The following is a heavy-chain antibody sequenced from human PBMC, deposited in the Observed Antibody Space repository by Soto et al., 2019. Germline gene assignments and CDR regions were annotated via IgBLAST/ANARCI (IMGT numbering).Heavy chain of an antibody. J-gene: IGHJ4*02. CDR3: AHTWSGIVYFDY. CDR1: GFSLSTSGVG. CDR2: IYWDDDK. Sequence: QITLKESGPTLVKPTQTLTLTCTFSGFSLSTSGVGVGWIRQPPGKALEWLALIYWDDDKRYSPSLKSRLTITKDRSKSRVVLTMTNMDPGDTDTYYCAHTWSGIVYFDYWGQGTLVTVSA. V-gene: IGHV2-5*02. D-gene: IGHD3-10*01.